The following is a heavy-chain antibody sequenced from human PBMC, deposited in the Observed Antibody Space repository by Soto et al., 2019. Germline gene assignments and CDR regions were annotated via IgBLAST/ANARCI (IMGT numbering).Heavy chain of an antibody. Sequence: EVQLVESGGGLVQPGGPWRHSGAPSGFPVNTNSMSWVPKAPGKGLEWVSVIYSDGSTYYADSVKGRFIISRDNSNNTLYFQMNSLRAEDTAVYYCATLTKYDILTGFYPCWGQGTLVTVSS. CDR1: GFPVNTNS. V-gene: IGHV3-66*01. CDR2: IYSDGST. J-gene: IGHJ4*02. D-gene: IGHD3-9*01. CDR3: ATLTKYDILTGFYPC.